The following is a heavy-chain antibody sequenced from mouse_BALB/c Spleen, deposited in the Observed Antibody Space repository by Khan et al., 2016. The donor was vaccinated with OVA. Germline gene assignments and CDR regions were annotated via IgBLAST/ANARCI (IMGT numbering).Heavy chain of an antibody. CDR3: ARRDNYWYFDV. CDR1: GFNIKDTY. Sequence: EVQLQQSGAELVKPGASVKLSCTASGFNIKDTYMHWVKQRPEQGLEWIGRIDPANGNTKYDPKFQGKATITADTSSNTAYLQLSILTSEDTSVYYCARRDNYWYFDVWGAGTTVTVSS. J-gene: IGHJ1*01. V-gene: IGHV14-3*02. CDR2: IDPANGNT.